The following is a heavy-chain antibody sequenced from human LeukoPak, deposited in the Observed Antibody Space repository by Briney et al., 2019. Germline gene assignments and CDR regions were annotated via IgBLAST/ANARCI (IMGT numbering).Heavy chain of an antibody. CDR1: GFTFSSYA. CDR2: ISYDGSNK. CDR3: ARDTGWLAYRSVIDY. J-gene: IGHJ4*02. D-gene: IGHD6-19*01. V-gene: IGHV3-30*04. Sequence: PGASLRLSCAASGFTFSSYAMHWVRQAPGKGMEWVAVISYDGSNKYYADSVKGRFTISRDNSKNTLYLQMNSLRAEDTAVYYCARDTGWLAYRSVIDYWGQGTLVTVSS.